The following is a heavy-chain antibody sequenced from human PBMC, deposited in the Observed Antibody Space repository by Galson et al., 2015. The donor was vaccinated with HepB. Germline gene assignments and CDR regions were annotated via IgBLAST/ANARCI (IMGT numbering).Heavy chain of an antibody. Sequence: SLRLSCAASGFTFDDYAMHWVRHAPGKGLEWVSGISWNSGSIGYADSVKGRFTISRDNAKNSLYLQMNSLRAEDTALYYCAKGLPGIAAAGPTNWGQGTLVTVSS. D-gene: IGHD6-13*01. V-gene: IGHV3-9*01. CDR1: GFTFDDYA. CDR3: AKGLPGIAAAGPTN. J-gene: IGHJ4*02. CDR2: ISWNSGSI.